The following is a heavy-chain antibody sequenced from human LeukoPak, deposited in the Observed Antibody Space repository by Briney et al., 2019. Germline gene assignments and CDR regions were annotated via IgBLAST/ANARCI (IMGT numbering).Heavy chain of an antibody. CDR3: AKAVRPPVAGSSAFDI. CDR2: ISWNSGSI. Sequence: GRSLRLSCIASGFTFDDYAMHWVRQAPGKGLEWVSGISWNSGSIGYADSVKGRFTISRDNAKNSLYLQMNSLRAEDMALYYCAKAVRPPVAGSSAFDIWGQGTMVTVSS. J-gene: IGHJ3*02. D-gene: IGHD6-19*01. V-gene: IGHV3-9*03. CDR1: GFTFDDYA.